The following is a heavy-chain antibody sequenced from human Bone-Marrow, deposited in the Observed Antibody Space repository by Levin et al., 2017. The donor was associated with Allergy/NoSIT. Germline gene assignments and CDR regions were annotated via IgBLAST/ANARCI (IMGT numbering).Heavy chain of an antibody. V-gene: IGHV4-59*01. Sequence: SQTLSLTCTVSGDSISSYYWSWIRQPPGKGLEWIGYIYYSGNTNYNPSLKSRITISLDTSKNEFSLKLRSVTAADTAVYYCAREYGGDWYFDLWGRGTLVTVSS. CDR2: IYYSGNT. J-gene: IGHJ2*01. D-gene: IGHD2-21*01. CDR3: AREYGGDWYFDL. CDR1: GDSISSYY.